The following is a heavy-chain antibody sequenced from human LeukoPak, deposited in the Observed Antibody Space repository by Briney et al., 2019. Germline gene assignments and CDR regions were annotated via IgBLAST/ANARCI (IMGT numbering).Heavy chain of an antibody. J-gene: IGHJ6*02. Sequence: ASVKVSCKASGYTFTSYDINWVRQATGQGLEWMGWMNPNSGNTGYAQKFQGRVTMTRNTSISTAYMELSSPRSEDTAVYYCARDFADYYYYGMDVWGQGTTVTVSS. CDR2: MNPNSGNT. CDR1: GYTFTSYD. CDR3: ARDFADYYYYGMDV. V-gene: IGHV1-8*01. D-gene: IGHD3-3*01.